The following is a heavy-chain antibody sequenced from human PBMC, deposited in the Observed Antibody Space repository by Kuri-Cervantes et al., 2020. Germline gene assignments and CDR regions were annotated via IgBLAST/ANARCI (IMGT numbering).Heavy chain of an antibody. J-gene: IGHJ6*03. CDR1: GFIFNDYY. CDR3: AKALVKFGQQLVRAYYYYYMDV. CDR2: ISHSGNTI. D-gene: IGHD6-13*01. V-gene: IGHV3-11*04. Sequence: GESLKISCAASGFIFNDYYMSWIRQAPGKGLEWVSYISHSGNTIYYADSVKGRFTISRDNAENSLYLQMNSLRAEDTAVYYCAKALVKFGQQLVRAYYYYYMDVWGKGTTVTVSS.